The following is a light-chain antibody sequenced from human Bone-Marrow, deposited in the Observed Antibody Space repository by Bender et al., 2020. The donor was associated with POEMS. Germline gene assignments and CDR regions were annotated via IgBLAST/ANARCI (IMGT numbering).Light chain of an antibody. CDR1: SGDIGAYDY. CDR3: SSYAGDNILV. Sequence: QSALTQPPSASGSSGQSVTISCTGDSGDIGAYDYVSWYQQHPGKAPKLIIYEVNKRPSGVPDRFSGSKFGDTASLTVSGLQVDDEADYYCSSYAGDNILVFGGGTKLTVL. CDR2: EVN. V-gene: IGLV2-8*01. J-gene: IGLJ3*02.